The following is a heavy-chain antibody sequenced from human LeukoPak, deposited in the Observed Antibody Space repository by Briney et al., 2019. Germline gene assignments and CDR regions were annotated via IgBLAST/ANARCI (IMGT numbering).Heavy chain of an antibody. J-gene: IGHJ6*02. Sequence: SETLSLTCTVSGRSISSYYWSWLRQPPGKGLEWVGYIYYSGSTNYNPSLKSRVTISVDTSKSQFSLKLRSVTAADTAVYYCARAQQVLLWFGEYNPSDYYGMDVWGQGTTVTVSS. CDR2: IYYSGST. D-gene: IGHD3-10*01. V-gene: IGHV4-59*01. CDR1: GRSISSYY. CDR3: ARAQQVLLWFGEYNPSDYYGMDV.